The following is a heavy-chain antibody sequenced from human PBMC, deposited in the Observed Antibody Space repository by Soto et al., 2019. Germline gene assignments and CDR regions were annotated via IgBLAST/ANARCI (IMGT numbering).Heavy chain of an antibody. CDR2: IYYSGST. Sequence: QVQLQESGPGLVKPSQTLSLTCTVSGGSISSGGYYWSWIRQHPGKGLEWIGYIYYSGSTYYNPSLKSRVTISVHSSNHQFSLKLSSVTAADTAVYYCARGGRRSPGMDVWGQGTTVTVSS. J-gene: IGHJ6*02. V-gene: IGHV4-31*03. CDR3: ARGGRRSPGMDV. CDR1: GGSISSGGYY.